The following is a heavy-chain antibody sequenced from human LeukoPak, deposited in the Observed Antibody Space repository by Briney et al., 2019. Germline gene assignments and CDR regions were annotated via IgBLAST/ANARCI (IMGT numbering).Heavy chain of an antibody. D-gene: IGHD3-22*01. Sequence: PSETLSLTCIVSGGAISRYYWSWIQQSPGKGLDWIGYIYSSGGTKYNPSLMSRVTISVDRAQNQFSLTLTSVTAADTAVYYCARDGLYDSSGYYMDSWGQGTPVIVSS. J-gene: IGHJ4*02. CDR2: IYSSGGT. CDR1: GGAISRYY. V-gene: IGHV4-59*01. CDR3: ARDGLYDSSGYYMDS.